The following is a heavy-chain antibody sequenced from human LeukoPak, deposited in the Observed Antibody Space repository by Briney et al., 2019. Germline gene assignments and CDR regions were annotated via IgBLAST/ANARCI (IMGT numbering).Heavy chain of an antibody. Sequence: GGSLRLSCTAPGFTFGDYAMSWFRQAPGKGLEWVAVISYDGSNKYYADSVKGRFTISRDNSKNTLYLQMNSLRAEDTAVYYCAKPNQEMATTPDYWGQGTLVTVSS. CDR2: ISYDGSNK. J-gene: IGHJ4*02. V-gene: IGHV3-30*18. CDR1: GFTFGDYA. CDR3: AKPNQEMATTPDY. D-gene: IGHD5-24*01.